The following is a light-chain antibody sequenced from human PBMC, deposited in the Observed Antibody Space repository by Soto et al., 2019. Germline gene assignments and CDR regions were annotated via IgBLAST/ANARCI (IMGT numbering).Light chain of an antibody. V-gene: IGKV3-15*01. CDR3: QQYNNWPQT. CDR2: GAS. CDR1: QSVSSN. Sequence: EIVMTQSPATLSVSPGERATLSCRARQSVSSNLAWYQQKPGQAPRLLIYGASTRATGIPARFSGSGSGTEFTLTISRLQSEDFAVYYCQQYNNWPQTFGQGTKVEIK. J-gene: IGKJ1*01.